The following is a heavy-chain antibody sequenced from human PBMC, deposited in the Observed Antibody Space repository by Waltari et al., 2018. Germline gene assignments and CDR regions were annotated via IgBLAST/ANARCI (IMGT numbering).Heavy chain of an antibody. CDR2: FGPEDGEA. D-gene: IGHD3-3*01. CDR1: GYTLTELS. V-gene: IGHV1-24*01. J-gene: IGHJ4*02. CDR3: ASGLIIPGRFRLGY. Sequence: QVQPEQSGAEVKKPGASVKVSCKVVGYTLTELSMHWGRQAPGKGREWMGGFGPEDGEAVFAQKFQGRLTLTEDTPANTAYMELTSLTSEDTAVYYCASGLIIPGRFRLGYWGQGTLVTVSA.